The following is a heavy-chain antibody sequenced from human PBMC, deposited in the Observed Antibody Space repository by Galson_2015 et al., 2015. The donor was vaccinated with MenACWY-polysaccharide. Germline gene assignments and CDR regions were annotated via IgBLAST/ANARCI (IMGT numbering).Heavy chain of an antibody. Sequence: SVKVSCKASGYTFTSYDINWVRQTTGQGLEWMGWMSPNSGNTGYAQKFQGRVTMTRNTSISIAYMDLSSLRSEDTAVYYCARGGKYYYDSSGYLNWFDPWGQGTLVTVSS. CDR3: ARGGKYYYDSSGYLNWFDP. CDR2: MSPNSGNT. CDR1: GYTFTSYD. V-gene: IGHV1-8*01. J-gene: IGHJ5*02. D-gene: IGHD3-22*01.